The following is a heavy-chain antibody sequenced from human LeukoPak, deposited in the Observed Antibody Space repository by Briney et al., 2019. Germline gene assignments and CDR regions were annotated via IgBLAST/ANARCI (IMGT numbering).Heavy chain of an antibody. V-gene: IGHV3-30*02. J-gene: IGHJ4*02. D-gene: IGHD2-8*02. CDR2: IRYDGSNK. CDR3: ARSAGGNYFDY. Sequence: GGSLTLSCAVSGFTFSSYGMHWVRQAPGKGLEWVTFIRYDGSNKYSADSVKGRFTISRDNSENTLFLQMNNLRADDTAVYYCARSAGGNYFDYWDQGTLVTVSS. CDR1: GFTFSSYG.